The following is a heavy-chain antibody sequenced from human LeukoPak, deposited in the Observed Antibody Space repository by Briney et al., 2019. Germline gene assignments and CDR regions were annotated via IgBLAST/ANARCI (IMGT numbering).Heavy chain of an antibody. J-gene: IGHJ5*02. Sequence: ASVKVSCKVSVRTLSQFSLQWVRQVPGKGLEWMGGSDPKDKTFYAQNFQGRVTLTEVTSTDTAYMELSSLIFEDTAVYYCAIRRLAVASAPFDHWGQGTLVTVSS. CDR2: SDPKDKT. D-gene: IGHD3-16*01. CDR3: AIRRLAVASAPFDH. V-gene: IGHV1-24*01. CDR1: VRTLSQFS.